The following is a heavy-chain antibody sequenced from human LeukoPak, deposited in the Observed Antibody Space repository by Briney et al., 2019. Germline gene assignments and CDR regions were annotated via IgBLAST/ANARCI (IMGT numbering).Heavy chain of an antibody. CDR2: ISSSSSTI. J-gene: IGHJ4*02. V-gene: IGHV3-48*04. CDR3: AREGYYDSSGYYVSSTFWPD. CDR1: GFTFSSYS. Sequence: PGGSLRLSCAASGFTFSSYSMNWVRQAPGKGLEWVSYISSSSSTIYYADSVKGRFTISRDNAKNSLYLQMNSLRAEDTAVYYCAREGYYDSSGYYVSSTFWPDWGQGTLVTVSS. D-gene: IGHD3-22*01.